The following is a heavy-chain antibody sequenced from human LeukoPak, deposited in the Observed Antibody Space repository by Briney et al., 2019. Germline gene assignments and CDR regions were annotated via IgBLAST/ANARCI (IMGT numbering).Heavy chain of an antibody. Sequence: SETLSLTCTVSGGSITSSTYYWGWIRQPPGKGLEWIGSIYYSVTTYYNPSLKSRVTISVDTSKNQFSLKVSSVTAADTAVYYCVRQNLLVATSNPTFDYWGQGTLVTISS. CDR2: IYYSVTT. J-gene: IGHJ4*02. D-gene: IGHD5-12*01. CDR1: GGSITSSTYY. CDR3: VRQNLLVATSNPTFDY. V-gene: IGHV4-39*01.